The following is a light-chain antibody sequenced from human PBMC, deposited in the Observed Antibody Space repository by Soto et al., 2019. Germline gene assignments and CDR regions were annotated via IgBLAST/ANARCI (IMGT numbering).Light chain of an antibody. CDR3: QSYDSSPLWV. CDR1: SGSIASNY. Sequence: NFILTQPHSVSESPGKTVTISCTRSSGSIASNYVQWYRQRPGSAPTTVIYEDNQRPSGVPDRFSGSIDSSSNSASLTISGLKTEDEADYYCQSYDSSPLWVFGTGTKVTVL. CDR2: EDN. V-gene: IGLV6-57*04. J-gene: IGLJ1*01.